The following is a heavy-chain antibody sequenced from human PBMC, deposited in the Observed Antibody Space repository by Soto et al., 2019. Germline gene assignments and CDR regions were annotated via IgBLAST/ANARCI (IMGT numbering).Heavy chain of an antibody. CDR1: GFTFRSYW. CDR3: ARDPPHTVTTPYYFDY. CDR2: IKQDGSEK. D-gene: IGHD4-17*01. V-gene: IGHV3-7*01. Sequence: EVQLVESGGGLVQPGGSLRLSCVASGFTFRSYWMSWVRQAPGTGLEWVANIKQDGSEKYYVDSVKGRFTISRDNAKISLYLQMNSLRVEDTAIYYCARDPPHTVTTPYYFDYWGQGTLVTVSS. J-gene: IGHJ4*02.